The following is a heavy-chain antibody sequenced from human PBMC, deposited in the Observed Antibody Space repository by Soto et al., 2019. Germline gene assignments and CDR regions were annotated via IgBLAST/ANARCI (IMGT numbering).Heavy chain of an antibody. J-gene: IGHJ5*02. V-gene: IGHV4-30-4*01. CDR1: GGFVNSVNNY. CDR2: IFYTGST. CDR3: ARVPFSSFGVADPPVGWFDP. Sequence: QVHLQESGPGLVKPSQTLSLTCTVSGGFVNSVNNYWSWIRQPPGKGLEWLGYIFYTGSTYYNPFLRRRITISIDTSKNRFSLKLSSVTAADTAVYYCARVPFSSFGVADPPVGWFDPWCQGTLVTVSS. D-gene: IGHD3-3*01.